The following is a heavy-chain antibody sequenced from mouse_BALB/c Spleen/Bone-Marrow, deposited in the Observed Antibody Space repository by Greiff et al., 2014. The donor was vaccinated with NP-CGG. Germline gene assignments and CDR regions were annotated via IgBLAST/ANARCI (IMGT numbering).Heavy chain of an antibody. Sequence: QVHVKQSGAELVRPGSSVKISCKASGYAFSSYWMNWVKQRPGQGLEWIGQIYPGDGDTNYNGKFKGKATLTADKSSSTAHMQLSSLTSEDSAVYFCARVRNWADYWGQGTTLTVSS. CDR2: IYPGDGDT. J-gene: IGHJ2*01. CDR3: ARVRNWADY. CDR1: GYAFSSYW. V-gene: IGHV1-80*01. D-gene: IGHD4-1*01.